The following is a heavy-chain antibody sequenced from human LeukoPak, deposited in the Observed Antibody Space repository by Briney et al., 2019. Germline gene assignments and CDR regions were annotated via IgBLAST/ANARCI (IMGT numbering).Heavy chain of an antibody. CDR1: GFTFSSYS. Sequence: PGGSLRLSCAASGFTFSSYSMNWVRQAPGEGLEWVSSISSSSYIYYADSVKGRFTISRDNAKNSLYLQMNSLRAEDTAVYYCARKKGSTRGFDYWGQGTLVTVSS. V-gene: IGHV3-21*01. CDR2: ISSSSYI. D-gene: IGHD3-10*01. J-gene: IGHJ4*02. CDR3: ARKKGSTRGFDY.